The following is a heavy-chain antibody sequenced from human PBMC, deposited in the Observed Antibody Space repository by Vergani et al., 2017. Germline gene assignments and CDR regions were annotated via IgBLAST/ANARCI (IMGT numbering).Heavy chain of an antibody. Sequence: QLQLQESGSGLVKPSQTLSLICAVSGGSISSGGYSWSWLRQPPGKGLEWIGYIYHSGSTYYNPSLKSRVTISVDRSKNQFSLKLSSVTAADTAVYYCASQGDYYDSSGYFDYWGQGTLVTVSS. CDR2: IYHSGST. CDR3: ASQGDYYDSSGYFDY. D-gene: IGHD3-22*01. CDR1: GGSISSGGYS. V-gene: IGHV4-30-2*01. J-gene: IGHJ4*02.